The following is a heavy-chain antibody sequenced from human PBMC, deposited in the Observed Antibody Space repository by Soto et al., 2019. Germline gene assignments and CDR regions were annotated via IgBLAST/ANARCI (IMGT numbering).Heavy chain of an antibody. CDR1: VGSISSGDYY. D-gene: IGHD3-22*01. V-gene: IGHV4-61*08. CDR3: ARYYYDSSGYYYGWFDP. Sequence: TLSLTCTVSVGSISSGDYYWSWIRQPPGKGLEWIGEINHSGSTNYNPSLKSRVTISVDTSKNQFSLKLSSVTAADTAVYYCARYYYDSSGYYYGWFDPWGQGTLVTVSS. CDR2: INHSGST. J-gene: IGHJ5*02.